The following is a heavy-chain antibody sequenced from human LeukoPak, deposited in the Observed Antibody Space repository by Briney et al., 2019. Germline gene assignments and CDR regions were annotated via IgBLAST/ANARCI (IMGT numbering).Heavy chain of an antibody. Sequence: SETLSLTCTVSGVSISSSSYCWGWIRQPPGKGLEWIGNIYYSGSTYYNPSLKSRVTISVDTSKNQFSLKLSSVTAADTTVYYCARLNYYDSSGYGYYFDYWGQGTLVTVSS. CDR2: IYYSGST. CDR3: ARLNYYDSSGYGYYFDY. J-gene: IGHJ4*02. D-gene: IGHD3-22*01. CDR1: GVSISSSSYC. V-gene: IGHV4-39*01.